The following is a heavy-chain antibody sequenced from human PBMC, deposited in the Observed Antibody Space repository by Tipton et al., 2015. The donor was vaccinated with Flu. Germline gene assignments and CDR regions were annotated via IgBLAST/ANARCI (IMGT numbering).Heavy chain of an antibody. V-gene: IGHV3-30*04. J-gene: IGHJ6*02. Sequence: SLRLSCAVSGFTFSSYAMHWVRQAPGKGLEWVAIISYDGRNQDYTDSLRGRFSISRDNSKNALYLEMHSLGVEDTAVYYCARGAADFYGMDVWGQGATVTVSS. CDR3: ARGAADFYGMDV. CDR2: ISYDGRNQ. CDR1: GFTFSSYA.